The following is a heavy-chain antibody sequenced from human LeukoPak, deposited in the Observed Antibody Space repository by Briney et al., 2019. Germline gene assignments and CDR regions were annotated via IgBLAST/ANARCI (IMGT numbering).Heavy chain of an antibody. CDR3: ARLIRQQLYYFDY. CDR1: GYSFTTYC. J-gene: IGHJ4*02. CDR2: ICPADSDT. D-gene: IGHD6-13*01. Sequence: GESLKISCKGSGYSFTTYCIVWVRQMPGKGLEWMGIICPADSDTRYSPSFQGQVTISADKSISAAYLQWSSLKASDTAMYYCARLIRQQLYYFDYWGQGTLVTVSS. V-gene: IGHV5-51*01.